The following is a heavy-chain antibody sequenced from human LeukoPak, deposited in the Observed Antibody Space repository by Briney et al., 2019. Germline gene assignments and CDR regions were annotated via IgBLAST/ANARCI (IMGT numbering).Heavy chain of an antibody. CDR3: ARGRQSVVVPAAIWGGYYGMDV. V-gene: IGHV4-39*07. J-gene: IGHJ6*02. CDR2: IYYSGST. CDR1: GGSISSSSYY. D-gene: IGHD2-2*02. Sequence: SETLSLTCTVSGGSISSSSYYWGWIRQPPGKGLEWIGSIYYSGSTYYNPSLKSRVTISVDTSKNQFSLKLSSVTAADTAVYYCARGRQSVVVPAAIWGGYYGMDVWGQGTTVTVSS.